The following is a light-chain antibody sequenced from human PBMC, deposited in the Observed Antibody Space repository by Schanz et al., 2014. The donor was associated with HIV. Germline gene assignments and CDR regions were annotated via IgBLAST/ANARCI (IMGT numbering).Light chain of an antibody. V-gene: IGLV2-14*01. J-gene: IGLJ1*01. Sequence: QSALTQPASVSGSPGQSITVSCTGTNNDIGSYTYVAWYQQHPGKAPKLMIYEVDKRPSGVPDRFSGSKSGNTASLTVSGLQAEDEADYYCNSYTSSSALVFGTGTKLTVL. CDR3: NSYTSSSALV. CDR1: NNDIGSYTY. CDR2: EVD.